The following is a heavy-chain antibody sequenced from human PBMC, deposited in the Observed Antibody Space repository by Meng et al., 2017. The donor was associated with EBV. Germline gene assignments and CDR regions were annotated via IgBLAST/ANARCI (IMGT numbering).Heavy chain of an antibody. D-gene: IGHD1-26*01. Sequence: QVQLQQWGAGLLKPSEALSLTGAVYGGSFSGYYWSWIRQPPGKGLEWIGEINHSGSTNYNPSLKSRVTISVDTSKNQFSLKLSSVTAADTAVYYCARGGGNRGGIVGATYRLNWCDPWGQGTLVTVSS. CDR3: ARGGGNRGGIVGATYRLNWCDP. CDR2: INHSGST. J-gene: IGHJ5*02. V-gene: IGHV4-34*01. CDR1: GGSFSGYY.